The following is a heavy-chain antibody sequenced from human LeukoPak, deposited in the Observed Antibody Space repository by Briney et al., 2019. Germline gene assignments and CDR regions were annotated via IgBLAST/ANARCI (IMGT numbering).Heavy chain of an antibody. V-gene: IGHV3-74*01. CDR1: GFTLSDYW. CDR2: INPDGSST. Sequence: GGSLRLSCAASGFTLSDYWMHWVRQGPGKGLVWVSHINPDGSSTNDADFVKGRFTISRDNAKNTLNLQMNSLRAEDTAVYYCVRSTAVLPFDYWGQGIPVTVSS. J-gene: IGHJ4*02. D-gene: IGHD6-6*01. CDR3: VRSTAVLPFDY.